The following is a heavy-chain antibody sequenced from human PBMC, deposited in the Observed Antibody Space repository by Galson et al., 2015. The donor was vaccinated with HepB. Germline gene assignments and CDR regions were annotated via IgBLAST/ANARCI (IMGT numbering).Heavy chain of an antibody. J-gene: IGHJ4*02. Sequence: SLRLSCAASGFTFSSYAMHWVRQAPGKGLEWVAVISYDGSNKYYADSVKGRFTISRDNSKNTLCLQMNSLRAEDTAVYYCARDPIAAAGTLKAYDWGQGTLVTVSS. CDR1: GFTFSSYA. CDR2: ISYDGSNK. V-gene: IGHV3-30-3*01. D-gene: IGHD6-13*01. CDR3: ARDPIAAAGTLKAYD.